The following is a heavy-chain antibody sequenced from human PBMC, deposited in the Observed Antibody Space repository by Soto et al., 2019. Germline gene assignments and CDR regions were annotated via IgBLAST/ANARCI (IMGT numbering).Heavy chain of an antibody. V-gene: IGHV1-3*01. J-gene: IGHJ4*02. CDR2: INSGNGNT. CDR1: GGTFTSYA. Sequence: ASVKVSCKASGGTFTSYAIPWVRQAPGQRLEWMGWINSGNGNTKYSQKFQGRVTITRDTSASTAYMELSSLRSEDTAVYYCAGVSSYESGGYYPHWGQGTLVTVSS. D-gene: IGHD3-22*01. CDR3: AGVSSYESGGYYPH.